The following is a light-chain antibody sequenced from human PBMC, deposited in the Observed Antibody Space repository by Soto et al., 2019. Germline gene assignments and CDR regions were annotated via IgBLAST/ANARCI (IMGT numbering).Light chain of an antibody. V-gene: IGKV1-39*01. CDR1: QSISSY. Sequence: DIQMTQSPSSLSASVRDRVTITCRASQSISSYLNWYQQKPGKAPKLLIYAASSLQSGVSSRFSGSGSGTDFTLTITSLQPEDFATYYCQQTYSIPYTFGQGTKLEIK. CDR2: AAS. J-gene: IGKJ2*01. CDR3: QQTYSIPYT.